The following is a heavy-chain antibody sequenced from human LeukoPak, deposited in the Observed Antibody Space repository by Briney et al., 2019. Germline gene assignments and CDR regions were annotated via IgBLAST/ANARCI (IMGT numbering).Heavy chain of an antibody. D-gene: IGHD1-1*01. Sequence: ASVKVSCKASGYTFTSYAMNWVRQAPGQGLEWMGWINPNSGGTNYAQKFQGRVTMTRDTSISTAYMELSRLRSDDTAVYYCARELRASELEVAFDIWGQGTMVTVSS. V-gene: IGHV1-2*02. CDR1: GYTFTSYA. CDR3: ARELRASELEVAFDI. CDR2: INPNSGGT. J-gene: IGHJ3*02.